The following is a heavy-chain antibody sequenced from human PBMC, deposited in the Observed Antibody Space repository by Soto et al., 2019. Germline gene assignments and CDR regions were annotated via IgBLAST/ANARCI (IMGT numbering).Heavy chain of an antibody. D-gene: IGHD3-9*01. V-gene: IGHV3-72*01. Sequence: LRLSCAASGFTFSDHYMDWVRQASGKGLEWVGRIRNKANSYTAEYAASVKGRFTISRDDSKNALYLQMNSLKIEDTALYYCVRAGTGYQLDYWGQGTLVTVSS. CDR2: IRNKANSYTA. CDR3: VRAGTGYQLDY. CDR1: GFTFSDHY. J-gene: IGHJ4*02.